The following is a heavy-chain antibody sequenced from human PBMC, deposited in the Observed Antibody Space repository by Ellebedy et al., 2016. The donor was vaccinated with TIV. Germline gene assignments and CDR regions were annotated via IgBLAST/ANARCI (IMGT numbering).Heavy chain of an antibody. CDR1: GYTFTSYY. CDR2: INPSGGST. CDR3: ARDPEIPRSGAGYGMDV. Sequence: AASVKVSCKASGYTFTSYYMHWVRQAPGQGLEWMGIINPSGGSTSYAQKLQGRVTVTRDTSTSTVYMELSSLRSEDTAVYYCARDPEIPRSGAGYGMDVWGQGTTVTVSS. V-gene: IGHV1-46*04. J-gene: IGHJ6*02. D-gene: IGHD1-14*01.